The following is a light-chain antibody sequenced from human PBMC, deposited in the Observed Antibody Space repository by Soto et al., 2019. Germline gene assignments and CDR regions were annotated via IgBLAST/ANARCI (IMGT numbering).Light chain of an antibody. J-gene: IGKJ2*01. CDR3: QQYGTSPGYT. V-gene: IGKV3-20*01. Sequence: EIVLTQSPGTLSLSPGERAMLSCRASQSATGNYLAWYQQKPGQAPRLLIYGVSRRATGIPDRFSGSGSGTDFTLTISRLEPEDFAVYYCQQYGTSPGYTFGQGTKLEIK. CDR1: QSATGNY. CDR2: GVS.